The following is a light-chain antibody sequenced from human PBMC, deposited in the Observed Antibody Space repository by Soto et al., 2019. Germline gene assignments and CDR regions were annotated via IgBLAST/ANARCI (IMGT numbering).Light chain of an antibody. V-gene: IGKV3-11*01. CDR3: QQRSNWLT. CDR1: QSVSSY. CDR2: DAS. Sequence: EIVLTQSPATLSLSPGEIATLSCRASQSVSSYLAWYQQKPGQAPRLLIYDASNRATGIPARFSGSGSGTDFTLTISSLEPEDFAVYYCQQRSNWLTSGGGTKVEIK. J-gene: IGKJ4*01.